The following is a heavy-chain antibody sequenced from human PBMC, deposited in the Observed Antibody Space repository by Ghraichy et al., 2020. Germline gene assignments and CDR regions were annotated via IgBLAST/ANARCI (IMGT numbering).Heavy chain of an antibody. CDR1: GASMSSYY. D-gene: IGHD2-2*01. Sequence: SETLSLTCTVSGASMSSYYWSWIRQSPGKGLEWIGYIHYSGSTNYKHSLKSRVTMSLDTSKNQFSLKLTSVTAADTAVYYCVVTSLDFDPWGQGTLVTVSS. V-gene: IGHV4-59*01. CDR3: VVTSLDFDP. J-gene: IGHJ5*02. CDR2: IHYSGST.